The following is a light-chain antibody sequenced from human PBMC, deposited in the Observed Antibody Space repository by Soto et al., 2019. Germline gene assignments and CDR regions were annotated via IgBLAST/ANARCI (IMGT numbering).Light chain of an antibody. Sequence: IVMTQSPDSLAVSLGERATISCKSDQSVLDSSNNRNYLSWYQQKPGQPPKLLINWASARESGVPDRFSGSGSGTDFTLTISSLQAEDVAVYYCQQYYSVPPITFGQGTRLEIK. CDR1: QSVLDSSNNRNY. CDR2: WAS. V-gene: IGKV4-1*01. J-gene: IGKJ5*01. CDR3: QQYYSVPPIT.